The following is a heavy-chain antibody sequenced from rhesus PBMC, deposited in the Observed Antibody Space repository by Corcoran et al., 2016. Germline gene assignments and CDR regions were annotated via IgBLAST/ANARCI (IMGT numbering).Heavy chain of an antibody. D-gene: IGHD2-21*01. CDR2: LSPYKCTK. Sequence: QVQLVQSGADIKQPGASVKLSCKASGYAFTSYYMHWVRQAPGPGLEWIGLLSPYKCTKVYAQNFQGRVTMTTDMSTSTGYMELSSLRSDDTAVYYCARAPATGSLDVWGRGVLVTVSS. CDR1: GYAFTSYY. J-gene: IGHJ5-2*02. CDR3: ARAPATGSLDV. V-gene: IGHV1-180*01.